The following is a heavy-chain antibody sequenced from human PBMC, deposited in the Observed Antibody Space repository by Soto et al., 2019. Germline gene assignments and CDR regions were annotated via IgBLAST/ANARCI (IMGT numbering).Heavy chain of an antibody. V-gene: IGHV4-34*01. J-gene: IGHJ4*02. CDR3: ARFVPPRRIVVVIRGYFDY. CDR1: GGSFSGYY. CDR2: INHSGST. Sequence: SETLSLTCAVYGGSFSGYYWSWIRQPPGKGLEWIGEINHSGSTNYNPSLKSRVTISVDTSKNQFSLKLSSVTAADTAVYYCARFVPPRRIVVVIRGYFDYWGQGTLVTVSS. D-gene: IGHD3-22*01.